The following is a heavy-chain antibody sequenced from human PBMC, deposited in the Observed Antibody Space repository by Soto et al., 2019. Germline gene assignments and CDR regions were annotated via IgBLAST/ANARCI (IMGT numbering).Heavy chain of an antibody. CDR1: GGSISSYY. V-gene: IGHV4-59*01. Sequence: SETLSLTCTVSGGSISSYYWSWIRQPPGKGLEWIGYIYYSGSTNYNPSLKSRVTISVDTSKNQFSLKLSSVTAADTAVYYCASSLNIQDFDYWGQGTLVTVSS. CDR3: ASSLNIQDFDY. J-gene: IGHJ4*02. CDR2: IYYSGST.